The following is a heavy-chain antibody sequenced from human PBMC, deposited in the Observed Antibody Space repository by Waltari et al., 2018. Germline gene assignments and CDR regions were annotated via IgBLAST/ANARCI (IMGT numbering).Heavy chain of an antibody. CDR2: ISPHLGIA. D-gene: IGHD6-19*01. CDR3: ARVGVAVVRYYYYMDV. Sequence: QVQLVQSGAEVKKPGSSVKVSCKASGGTFSSYAISWVRQAPGQGLEWMGGISPHLGIANYAQKCQGRVTITADKSTSTAYMELSSLRSEDTAVYYCARVGVAVVRYYYYMDVWGKGTTVTVSS. CDR1: GGTFSSYA. V-gene: IGHV1-69*10. J-gene: IGHJ6*03.